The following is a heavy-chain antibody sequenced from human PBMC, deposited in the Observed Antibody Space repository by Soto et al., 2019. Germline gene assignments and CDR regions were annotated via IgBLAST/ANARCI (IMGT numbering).Heavy chain of an antibody. CDR2: IHYSGST. Sequence: QVQLQESGPGLVKPSQTLSLTCTVSGGSISSGDYYWSWIRQPPGKGLEWIGYIHYSGSTYYNPSRKSGVTISVDTSKNQSSLTLSSVTAADTAVYYCARVGGFGATTIDYWGQGTRVTVSS. J-gene: IGHJ4*02. V-gene: IGHV4-30-4*01. CDR3: ARVGGFGATTIDY. D-gene: IGHD3-10*01. CDR1: GGSISSGDYY.